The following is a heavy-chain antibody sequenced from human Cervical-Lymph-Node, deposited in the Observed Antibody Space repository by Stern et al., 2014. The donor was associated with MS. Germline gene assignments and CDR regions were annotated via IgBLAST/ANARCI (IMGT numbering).Heavy chain of an antibody. Sequence: VQLVESGSEVKKPGSSVKVSCKASGDTFSRYALRWVRQAPGQGLEWVGGLIPFLGATRYGQKFQGRVTITPEESTGTAFMELSGLTSEDTAIYYCALRRSYYVFWGQGTLITVSS. V-gene: IGHV1-69*01. D-gene: IGHD3-10*01. CDR3: ALRRSYYVF. CDR1: GDTFSRYA. J-gene: IGHJ4*02. CDR2: LIPFLGAT.